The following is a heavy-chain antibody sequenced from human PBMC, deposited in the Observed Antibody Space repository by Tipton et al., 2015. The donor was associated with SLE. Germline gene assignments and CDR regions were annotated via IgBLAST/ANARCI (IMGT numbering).Heavy chain of an antibody. Sequence: QLVQSGAEVKKPGASVKVSCKASAYTFSSYGISWVRQAPGQGLEWMGWISADNGNTNYAQKLQGRVSMTTDISTSTAYMERRSLRSDDTAVYYCAGEPPSTTAAATFDNWGQGTLVSVSP. CDR1: AYTFSSYG. CDR3: AGEPPSTTAAATFDN. CDR2: ISADNGNT. J-gene: IGHJ4*02. D-gene: IGHD2-15*01. V-gene: IGHV1-18*01.